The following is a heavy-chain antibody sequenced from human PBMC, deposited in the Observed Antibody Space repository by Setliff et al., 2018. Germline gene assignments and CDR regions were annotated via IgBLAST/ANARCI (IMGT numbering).Heavy chain of an antibody. Sequence: PGESLTISCKASGYIFTNYWIGWVRQMPGKGLEWMGVIYPGDSDTRYSPSFQGQVTISADKSINTAYLQWSSLKASDTAINYCTRHEDRNKCTSSSCYRENDAFDVWGQGAMVTVSS. V-gene: IGHV5-51*01. D-gene: IGHD2-2*01. J-gene: IGHJ3*01. CDR3: TRHEDRNKCTSSSCYRENDAFDV. CDR1: GYIFTNYW. CDR2: IYPGDSDT.